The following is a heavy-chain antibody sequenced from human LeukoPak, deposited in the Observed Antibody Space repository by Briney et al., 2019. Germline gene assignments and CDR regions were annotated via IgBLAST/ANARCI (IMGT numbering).Heavy chain of an antibody. J-gene: IGHJ2*01. CDR1: GYTFTGYY. CDR3: ARAAAAMVTGWYFDL. D-gene: IGHD5-18*01. CDR2: INPNSGGT. V-gene: IGHV1-2*02. Sequence: AASVKVSCKASGYTFTGYYMHWVRQAPGQGLEWMGWINPNSGGTNYAQKFQGRVTMTRDTSISTAYMELSRLRSDDTAVYYCARAAAAMVTGWYFDLWGRGTLVTVSS.